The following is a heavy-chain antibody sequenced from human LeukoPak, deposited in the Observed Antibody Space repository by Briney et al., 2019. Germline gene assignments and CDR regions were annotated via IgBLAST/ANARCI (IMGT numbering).Heavy chain of an antibody. D-gene: IGHD2-15*01. CDR1: GFTVSSNY. CDR2: IYSGGST. V-gene: IGHV3-66*01. CDR3: ARDPIAAKVGYYYYGMDV. Sequence: GGSLRPSCAASGFTVSSNYMSWVRQAPGKGLEWVSVIYSGGSTYYADSVKGRFTISRDNSKNTLYLQMNSLRAEDTAVYYCARDPIAAKVGYYYYGMDVWGQGTTVTVSS. J-gene: IGHJ6*02.